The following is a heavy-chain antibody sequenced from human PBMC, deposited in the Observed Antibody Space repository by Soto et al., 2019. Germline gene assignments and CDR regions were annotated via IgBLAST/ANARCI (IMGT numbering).Heavy chain of an antibody. CDR3: GGGTSGYDVSVYYYYGIDV. V-gene: IGHV3-23*01. CDR2: ISGGGGST. D-gene: IGHD3-3*01. J-gene: IGHJ6*01. CDR1: GCTFRSYA. Sequence: EVQLLESGGGLVQPGGSLRLSCAASGCTFRSYAMNWVRQAPGKGLEWVSAISGGGGSTYYADSVKGRFTVSRDNSRNTRCLQMTGRRAEDTAVYYCGGGTSGYDVSVYYYYGIDVWGQGTTVTVSS.